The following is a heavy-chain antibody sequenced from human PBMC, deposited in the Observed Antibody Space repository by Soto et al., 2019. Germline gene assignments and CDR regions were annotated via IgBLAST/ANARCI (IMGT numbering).Heavy chain of an antibody. CDR3: ARSMLLYYGMDV. CDR1: GFTFSSYG. J-gene: IGHJ6*02. D-gene: IGHD2-8*01. CDR2: ISSSSSTI. Sequence: GGSLRLSCAASGFTFSSYGMHWVRQAPGKGLEGVSYISSSSSTIYYADSVKSRFTISRDNAKNSLYLQMNSLRDEDTAVYYGARSMLLYYGMDVWGQGTMVTVSS. V-gene: IGHV3-48*02.